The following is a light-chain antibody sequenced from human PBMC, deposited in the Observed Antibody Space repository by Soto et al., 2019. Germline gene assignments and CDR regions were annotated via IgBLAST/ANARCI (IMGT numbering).Light chain of an antibody. CDR2: GAS. Sequence: EIVLTQSPGTLSLSPGERATLSCRASQSVRGNHFAWYQQKPGQAPRLLIYGASARTTGIPDRFSGSGSGTDFTLTISRLEPEDFAVYCCQQYGSLPATFGQGTEVEIK. J-gene: IGKJ1*01. V-gene: IGKV3-20*01. CDR3: QQYGSLPAT. CDR1: QSVRGNH.